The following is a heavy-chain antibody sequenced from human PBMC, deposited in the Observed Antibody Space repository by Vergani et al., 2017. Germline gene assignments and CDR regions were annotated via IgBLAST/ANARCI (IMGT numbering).Heavy chain of an antibody. CDR1: GFTFDDYA. V-gene: IGHV3-9*03. CDR3: AKYSDYDILTGFALDY. J-gene: IGHJ4*02. Sequence: EVQLVESGGGLVQPGRSLRLSCAVSGFTFDDYAMHWVRQAPGKGLEWVSVISWNSGSIGYADSVKGRFTISRDNAKNSLYLQMNSLRAEDMALYYCAKYSDYDILTGFALDYWGQGTLVTVSS. D-gene: IGHD3-9*01. CDR2: ISWNSGSI.